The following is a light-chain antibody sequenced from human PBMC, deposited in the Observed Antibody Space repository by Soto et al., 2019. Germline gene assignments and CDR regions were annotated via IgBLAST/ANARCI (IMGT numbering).Light chain of an antibody. CDR3: CSYGRSVV. V-gene: IGLV2-23*01. Sequence: QSALTQPASVSGSPGQSITISCTGISNDVGTYNLVSWYQHHPGKAPKLIIYEASKRPSGVPNRFSGSKSGNTASLTISGFHAEDEADYYCCSYGRSVVFGGGTKVTVL. CDR2: EAS. CDR1: SNDVGTYNL. J-gene: IGLJ2*01.